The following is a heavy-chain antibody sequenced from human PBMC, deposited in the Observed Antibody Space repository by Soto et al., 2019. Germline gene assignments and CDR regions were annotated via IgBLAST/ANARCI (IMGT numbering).Heavy chain of an antibody. D-gene: IGHD3-10*01. Sequence: GGSLRLSCAASGFTFSSYGMSWVRQAPGKGLEWVSAITGSGDNTYYTDSVKGRFTISRDNAKNSLYLQMNSLRAEDTAVYYCAKEGGGVLGFWGQGTLVTVSS. V-gene: IGHV3-23*01. J-gene: IGHJ4*02. CDR2: ITGSGDNT. CDR3: AKEGGGVLGF. CDR1: GFTFSSYG.